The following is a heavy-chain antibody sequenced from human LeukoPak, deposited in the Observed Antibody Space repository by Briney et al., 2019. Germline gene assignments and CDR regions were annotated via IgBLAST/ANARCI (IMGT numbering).Heavy chain of an antibody. CDR2: IFGSGGSA. CDR1: GFTFSSYA. Sequence: GGSLRLSCTASGFTFSSYAMYWVRQAPGKGLEWVSGIFGSGGSAHYADSVKGRFTISRDNSQNTVYLQMNSLRAEDTAVYYCGKTTTGYSSGRNPAWPVDYWGQGTLVTASS. J-gene: IGHJ4*02. V-gene: IGHV3-23*01. CDR3: GKTTTGYSSGRNPAWPVDY. D-gene: IGHD6-19*01.